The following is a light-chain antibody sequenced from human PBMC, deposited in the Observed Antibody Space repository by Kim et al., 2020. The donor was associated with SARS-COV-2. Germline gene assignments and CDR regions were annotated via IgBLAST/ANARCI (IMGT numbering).Light chain of an antibody. CDR3: SSYAGNNNLV. V-gene: IGLV2-8*01. Sequence: QSALTQPPSASGSPGQSVTISCTGTSSDVGGYNYVSWYQQHPGKAPKLIIFEVTKRPSGVPDRFSGSKSGNTASLTVSGLQAEDEASYYCSSYAGNNNLVFGGGTQLTVL. CDR2: EVT. J-gene: IGLJ3*02. CDR1: SSDVGGYNY.